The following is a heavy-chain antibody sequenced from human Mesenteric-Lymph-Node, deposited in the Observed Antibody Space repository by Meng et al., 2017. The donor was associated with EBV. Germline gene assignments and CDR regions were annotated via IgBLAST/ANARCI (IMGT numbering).Heavy chain of an antibody. D-gene: IGHD6-19*01. V-gene: IGHV2-5*02. J-gene: IGHJ3*02. Sequence: HITLNASPPTLVKATQTLPLTCPFSGFSLSETGEGVGWIRQPPGKALEWLALLFWDDDKRYSPSLQSRLTITKDTSKNEVVLTMTSMDPVDTATYFCAHGGSGLYYAFDIWGQGTMVTVSS. CDR3: AHGGSGLYYAFDI. CDR2: LFWDDDK. CDR1: GFSLSETGEG.